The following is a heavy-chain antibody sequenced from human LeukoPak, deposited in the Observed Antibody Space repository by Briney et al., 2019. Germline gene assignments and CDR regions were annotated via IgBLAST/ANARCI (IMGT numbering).Heavy chain of an antibody. J-gene: IGHJ4*02. CDR1: GFTFSSYA. CDR3: AKDLDGSGSYYTQPEFDY. CDR2: ISGSGGST. V-gene: IGHV3-23*01. D-gene: IGHD3-10*01. Sequence: PGGSLRLSCAASGFTFSSYAMSWVRQAPGKGLEWVSAISGSGGSTYYADSVKGRFTISRANSKNTLYLQMNSLRAEDTAVYYCAKDLDGSGSYYTQPEFDYWGQGTLVTVSS.